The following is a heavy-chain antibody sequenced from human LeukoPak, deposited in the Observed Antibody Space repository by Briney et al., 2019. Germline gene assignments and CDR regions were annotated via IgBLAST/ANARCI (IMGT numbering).Heavy chain of an antibody. Sequence: PGGSLRLSRAASGSTFSSYWMSWVRQAPGKGLEWVANIKQDGSEKYYVDSVKGRFTISRDNAKNSLYLQMNSLRAEDTAVYYCARWAGAILTDYWGQGTLVTVSS. CDR2: IKQDGSEK. D-gene: IGHD1-26*01. V-gene: IGHV3-7*01. CDR1: GSTFSSYW. J-gene: IGHJ4*02. CDR3: ARWAGAILTDY.